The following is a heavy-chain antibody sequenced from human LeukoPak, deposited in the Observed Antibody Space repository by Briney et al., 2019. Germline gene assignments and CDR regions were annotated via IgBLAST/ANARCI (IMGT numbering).Heavy chain of an antibody. CDR1: GYTFTDYY. V-gene: IGHV1-69-2*01. CDR2: VDPEDGET. Sequence: ASVKVSCKASGYTFTDYYMHWVQQAPGKGLEWMGLVDPEDGETIYAEKFQGRVTITADTSTDTAYMELSSLRSEDTAVYYCATDKDFWSGLKAYWGQGTLVTVSS. CDR3: ATDKDFWSGLKAY. D-gene: IGHD3-3*01. J-gene: IGHJ4*02.